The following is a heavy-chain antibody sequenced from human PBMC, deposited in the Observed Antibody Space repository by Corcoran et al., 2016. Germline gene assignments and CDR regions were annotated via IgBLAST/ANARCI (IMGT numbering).Heavy chain of an antibody. CDR3: ARDPITFGGVIVGPLLY. CDR2: INPSGGST. Sequence: QVQLVQSGAEVKKPGASVKVSCKASGYTFTSYYMHWVRQAPGQGLEWMGIINPSGGSTSYAQKFQGRVTMTRDTSTSTVYMELSSLGSEDTAVYYCARDPITFGGVIVGPLLYWGQGTLVTVSS. J-gene: IGHJ4*02. D-gene: IGHD3-16*02. CDR1: GYTFTSYY. V-gene: IGHV1-46*01.